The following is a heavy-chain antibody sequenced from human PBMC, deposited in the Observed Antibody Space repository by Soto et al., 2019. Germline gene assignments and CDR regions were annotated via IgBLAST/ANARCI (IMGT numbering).Heavy chain of an antibody. J-gene: IGHJ5*02. D-gene: IGHD3-10*01. V-gene: IGHV4-34*01. Sequence: SEPLSLTCAVYGGSFSGYYWSWIRQPPGKGLEWIGEINHSGSTNYNPSLKSRVTISVDTSKNQFSLKLSSVTAADTAVYYCARARGYGSGSYYRWFDPWGQGTLVTVSS. CDR3: ARARGYGSGSYYRWFDP. CDR2: INHSGST. CDR1: GGSFSGYY.